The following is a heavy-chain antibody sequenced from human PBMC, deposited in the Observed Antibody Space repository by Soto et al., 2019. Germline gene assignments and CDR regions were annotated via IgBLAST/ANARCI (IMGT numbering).Heavy chain of an antibody. D-gene: IGHD3-10*01. CDR1: GGSFSGYY. CDR2: INHSGST. J-gene: IGHJ6*03. Sequence: PSETLSLTCAVYGGSFSGYYWSWIRQPPGKGLEWIGEINHSGSTNYNPSLKSRVTITVDTSKNQFSLKLSSVTAADTAVYYCARGGTMVRGVSPSYYMDVWGKGTTVTVSS. CDR3: ARGGTMVRGVSPSYYMDV. V-gene: IGHV4-34*01.